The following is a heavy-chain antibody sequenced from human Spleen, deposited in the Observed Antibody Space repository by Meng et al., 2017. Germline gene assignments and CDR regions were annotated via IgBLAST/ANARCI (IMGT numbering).Heavy chain of an antibody. V-gene: IGHV1-18*01. D-gene: IGHD1-14*01. CDR2: ISAYNGNT. J-gene: IGHJ5*02. CDR1: GYTFTSYG. CDR3: ARLFTGNWFDP. Sequence: QVQLVQSGAEGKKPGASVKVSCKTSGYTFTSYGISWVRQAPGQGLEWMGWISAYNGNTHYAQKVQGRVTVTTDTSTNTAYMELRSLRSDDTAVYYCARLFTGNWFDPWGQGTLVTVSS.